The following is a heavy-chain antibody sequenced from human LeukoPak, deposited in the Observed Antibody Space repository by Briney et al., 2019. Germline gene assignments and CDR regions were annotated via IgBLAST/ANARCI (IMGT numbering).Heavy chain of an antibody. V-gene: IGHV3-48*01. D-gene: IGHD3-3*01. Sequence: PGGSLRLSCAASGFTFNYYSMNWVRQAPGKGLEWVSDISSDSDTVFYADSVMGRFTISRDNGQNSLYLQMNSLRAEDTAVYFCARDKVRVGVGAFDYWGRGTLVTVSS. J-gene: IGHJ4*02. CDR1: GFTFNYYS. CDR3: ARDKVRVGVGAFDY. CDR2: ISSDSDTV.